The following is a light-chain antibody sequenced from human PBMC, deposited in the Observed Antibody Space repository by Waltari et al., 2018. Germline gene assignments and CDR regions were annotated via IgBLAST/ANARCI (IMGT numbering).Light chain of an antibody. CDR3: QQYNLWPRT. Sequence: EIVMTQSPATLSVSPGERATLSCRASQSVGVTLAWYQQKPGQAPNLLIYDPSTRATGVPAKFSGSGSGTEFTLTISSLQSEDFAIYYCQQYNLWPRTFGQGTRVEIK. V-gene: IGKV3-15*01. CDR2: DPS. CDR1: QSVGVT. J-gene: IGKJ1*01.